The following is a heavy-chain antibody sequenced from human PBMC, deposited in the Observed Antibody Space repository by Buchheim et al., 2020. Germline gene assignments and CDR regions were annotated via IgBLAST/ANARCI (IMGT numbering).Heavy chain of an antibody. Sequence: QVQLQESGPGLVKPSQPLSLTCTVSGGSIRSGDYYWSWIRQPPGKGLEWIGYIYYSGSTYYNPSLKSRVTISVDTSKNQFSLKLGSVTATDTAVYYCARDGRTGGYDRRGTGFDPWGQGTL. V-gene: IGHV4-30-4*01. CDR1: GGSIRSGDYY. CDR2: IYYSGST. J-gene: IGHJ5*02. D-gene: IGHD3-22*01. CDR3: ARDGRTGGYDRRGTGFDP.